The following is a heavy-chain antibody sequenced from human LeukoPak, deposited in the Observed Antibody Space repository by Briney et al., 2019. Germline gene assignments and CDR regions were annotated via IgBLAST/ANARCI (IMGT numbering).Heavy chain of an antibody. CDR3: ARPHTAMVSRSAFDI. Sequence: GGSLRLSCAASGFTFSTYNMNWVRQAPGKGLEWVSHITSSSTNIYYADSVKGRFTISRDNAKNALSLQMNSLRDEDTAVYYCARPHTAMVSRSAFDIWGQGTMVTVSS. J-gene: IGHJ3*02. D-gene: IGHD5-18*01. CDR1: GFTFSTYN. CDR2: ITSSSTNI. V-gene: IGHV3-48*02.